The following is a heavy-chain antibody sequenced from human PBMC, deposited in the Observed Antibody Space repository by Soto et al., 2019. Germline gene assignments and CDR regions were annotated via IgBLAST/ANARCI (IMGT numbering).Heavy chain of an antibody. CDR2: ISAYNGNT. CDR1: GYTFTSYG. Sequence: QVQLVQSGAEVKKPGASVKVSCKASGYTFTSYGISWVRQAPGQGLEWMGWISAYNGNTNYAQKLQGRVTMTTDTSTSTAYMELRSLRSDDTAVYYCARVPAEDQLLYDGSAYGMDVWGQGTTVTVSS. CDR3: ARVPAEDQLLYDGSAYGMDV. D-gene: IGHD2-2*02. J-gene: IGHJ6*02. V-gene: IGHV1-18*01.